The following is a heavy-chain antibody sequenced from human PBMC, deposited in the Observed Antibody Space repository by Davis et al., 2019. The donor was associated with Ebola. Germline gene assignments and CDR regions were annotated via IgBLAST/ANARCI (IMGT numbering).Heavy chain of an antibody. V-gene: IGHV4-34*01. J-gene: IGHJ6*02. D-gene: IGHD3-22*01. CDR2: INHSGST. Sequence: SETLSLTCAVYGGSFSGYYWSWIRQPPGKGLEWIGEINHSGSTNYNPSLKSRVTISVDTSKNQFSLKLSSVTAADTAVYYCAREVPNYYYDSSGYYTNYGMDVWGQGTTVTVSS. CDR1: GGSFSGYY. CDR3: AREVPNYYYDSSGYYTNYGMDV.